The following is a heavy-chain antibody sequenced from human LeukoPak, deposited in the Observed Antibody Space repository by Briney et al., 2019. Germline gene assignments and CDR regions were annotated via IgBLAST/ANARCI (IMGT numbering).Heavy chain of an antibody. J-gene: IGHJ4*02. CDR1: GSTFSRYA. CDR2: ISSTGDNK. Sequence: PGGSLRLSCAASGSTFSRYAMHWVRQAPGKGLEYVSAISSTGDNKYYADSVKDRFSISRGNFKNMLYLQMGSLRAEDMAVYYCARTYYYGNSGYYFDYWGQGTLVTVSS. D-gene: IGHD3-22*01. CDR3: ARTYYYGNSGYYFDY. V-gene: IGHV3-64*02.